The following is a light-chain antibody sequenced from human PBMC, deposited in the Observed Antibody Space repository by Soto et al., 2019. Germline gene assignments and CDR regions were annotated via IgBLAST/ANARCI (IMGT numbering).Light chain of an antibody. J-gene: IGLJ2*01. CDR2: QDS. CDR3: QAWDSSTAAV. Sequence: SYERTQPPSVSVSPGQTASNTCSGDKLGDKYACWYQQKPGQSPVLVIYQDSKRPSGIPERFSGSNSGNTATLTISGTQAMDEADYYCQAWDSSTAAVFGGGTKLTVL. V-gene: IGLV3-1*01. CDR1: KLGDKY.